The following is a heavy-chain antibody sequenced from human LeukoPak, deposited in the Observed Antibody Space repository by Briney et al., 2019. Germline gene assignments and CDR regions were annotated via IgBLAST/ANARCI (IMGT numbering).Heavy chain of an antibody. V-gene: IGHV1-46*01. CDR3: ARAPRSRAYYDFWSGFDY. J-gene: IGHJ4*02. Sequence: ASVKVSCKASGYTFTSYYIHWVRQAPGQGLEWMGIINPSGGSTTYAQKFQGRVAMTRDTSTGTAYMVLSSLRSEDTAVYYCARAPRSRAYYDFWSGFDYWGQGTLVTVSS. CDR2: INPSGGST. D-gene: IGHD3-3*01. CDR1: GYTFTSYY.